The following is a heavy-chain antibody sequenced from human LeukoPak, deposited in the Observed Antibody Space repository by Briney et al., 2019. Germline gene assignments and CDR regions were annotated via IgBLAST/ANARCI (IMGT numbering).Heavy chain of an antibody. CDR2: INTDGTVT. CDR3: ATKQWLAPPPDS. J-gene: IGHJ4*02. V-gene: IGHV3-74*01. D-gene: IGHD6-19*01. Sequence: RPGGSLGFSCAASGFTFSKYWMLWVRQAPGKGLESVSRINTDGTVTTYADSVKGRFTVSRDNADNTMFLQMNSVRDEDTAVYYCATKQWLAPPPDSWGQGTPVTVSS. CDR1: GFTFSKYW.